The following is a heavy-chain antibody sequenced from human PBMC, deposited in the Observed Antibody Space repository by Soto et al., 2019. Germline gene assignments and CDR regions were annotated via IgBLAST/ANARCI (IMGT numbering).Heavy chain of an antibody. CDR3: TTGLTYYYDTSGHYWAGAMDV. J-gene: IGHJ6*02. CDR2: IKSKSDDETT. Sequence: EVQLVESGGGLVKPGRSLRLSCTASGVTFSNVWMNWVRQAPGKGLEWVGRIKSKSDDETTDYAAPVKGRFNISREESKNTLYLQMNSLKTEDTAVYYCTTGLTYYYDTSGHYWAGAMDVWGQGITVTVSS. D-gene: IGHD3-22*01. CDR1: GVTFSNVW. V-gene: IGHV3-15*01.